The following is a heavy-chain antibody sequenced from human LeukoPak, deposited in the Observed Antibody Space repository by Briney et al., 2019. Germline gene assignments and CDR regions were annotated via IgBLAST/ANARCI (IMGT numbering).Heavy chain of an antibody. CDR3: ARDRAAAAGPIYYYYYGMDV. D-gene: IGHD6-13*01. Sequence: SETLSLTCAVYGGSFSGYYWSWIHQPPGKGLEWIGEINHSGSTNYNPSLKSRVTISVDTSKNQFSLKLSSVTAADTAVYYCARDRAAAAGPIYYYYYGMDVWGQGTTVTVSS. J-gene: IGHJ6*02. CDR2: INHSGST. CDR1: GGSFSGYY. V-gene: IGHV4-34*01.